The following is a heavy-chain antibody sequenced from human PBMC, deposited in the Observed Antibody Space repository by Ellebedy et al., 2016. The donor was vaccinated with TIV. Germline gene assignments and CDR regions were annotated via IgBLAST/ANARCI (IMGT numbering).Heavy chain of an antibody. D-gene: IGHD3-10*01. CDR2: VYYSGNI. Sequence: SQTLSLTCAVSGDSIISINHYWTWIRQPPGKGLEWIGSVYYSGNIHYNSSLKSRVTISVDTSKNQFYLNLTSVTAADTAVYYCARRDWRRQFGWFDPWGQGTQVTVSS. CDR1: GDSIISINHY. V-gene: IGHV4-39*01. J-gene: IGHJ5*02. CDR3: ARRDWRRQFGWFDP.